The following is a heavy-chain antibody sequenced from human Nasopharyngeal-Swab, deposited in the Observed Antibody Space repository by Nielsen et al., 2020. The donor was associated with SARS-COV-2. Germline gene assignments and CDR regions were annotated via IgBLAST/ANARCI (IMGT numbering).Heavy chain of an antibody. CDR3: ARDMARYCSSTSCYAPGAYYYYGMDV. V-gene: IGHV1-2*06. J-gene: IGHJ6*02. CDR2: INPNSGGT. D-gene: IGHD2-2*01. CDR1: GYSFIGYY. Sequence: ASVKVTCKASGYSFIGYYMHWVRRAPGQGREGMGRINPNSGGTNYAQKFQGRVTMTRDTSISTAYMELSRLRPDDTAVYYCARDMARYCSSTSCYAPGAYYYYGMDVWGQGTTVTVSS.